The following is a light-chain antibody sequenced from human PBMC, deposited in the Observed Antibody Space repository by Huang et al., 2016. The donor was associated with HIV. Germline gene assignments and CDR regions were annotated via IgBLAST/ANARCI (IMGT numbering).Light chain of an antibody. Sequence: EIVLAQSPVTLSLSPGERATLACRASQSVSVYLAWYQQKAGQPPRLLIYNASNRATGIPARFSGSGSGTDFTLTISSLEPEDFVVYYCQQRSDWPPTFGRGTKVEIK. CDR1: QSVSVY. CDR2: NAS. J-gene: IGKJ1*01. CDR3: QQRSDWPPT. V-gene: IGKV3-11*01.